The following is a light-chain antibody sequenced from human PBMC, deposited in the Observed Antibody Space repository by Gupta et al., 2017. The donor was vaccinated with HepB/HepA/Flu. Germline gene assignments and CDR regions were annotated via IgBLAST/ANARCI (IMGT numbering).Light chain of an antibody. Sequence: VFTQSPATMSLSPGERATLSCRASQSVILSLAWYQQKPGQAPRLLIDDASNRATVTPARFSGRWAGTYFTLTISSLEPEDVAVYYCQQRSNPCSFGQGTKLEIK. CDR2: DAS. CDR3: QQRSNPCS. CDR1: QSVILS. J-gene: IGKJ2*04. V-gene: IGKV3-11*01.